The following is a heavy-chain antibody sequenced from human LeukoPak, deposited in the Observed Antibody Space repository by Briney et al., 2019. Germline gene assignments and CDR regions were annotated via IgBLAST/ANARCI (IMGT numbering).Heavy chain of an antibody. CDR1: GYTFTIYS. CDR3: ARDIVSGYDYAGDY. V-gene: IGHV1-18*01. J-gene: IGHJ4*02. Sequence: ASVKVPCKASGYTFTIYSISWVRQAPGQGLEWMGWISTNNGNTNYAQKLQGRVTMTTDTSTRTAYMELRSLRSDDTAVYYCARDIVSGYDYAGDYWGQGTLVTVSS. D-gene: IGHD5-12*01. CDR2: ISTNNGNT.